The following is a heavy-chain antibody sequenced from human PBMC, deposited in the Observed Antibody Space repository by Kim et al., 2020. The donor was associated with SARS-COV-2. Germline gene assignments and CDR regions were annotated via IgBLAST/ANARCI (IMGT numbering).Heavy chain of an antibody. Sequence: SETLSLTCAVYGGSFSGYYWSWIRQPPGKGLEWIGEINHSGSTNYNPSLKSRVTISVDTSKNQFSLKLSSVTAADTAVYYCARVGGYCTNGVCYRSARYPFDIWGQGTMVTVSS. V-gene: IGHV4-34*01. D-gene: IGHD2-8*01. CDR3: ARVGGYCTNGVCYRSARYPFDI. J-gene: IGHJ3*02. CDR2: INHSGST. CDR1: GGSFSGYY.